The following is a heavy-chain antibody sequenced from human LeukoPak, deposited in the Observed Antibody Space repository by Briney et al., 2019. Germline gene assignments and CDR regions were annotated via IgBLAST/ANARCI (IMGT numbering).Heavy chain of an antibody. V-gene: IGHV4-59*08. CDR2: IYYSGSS. CDR1: GGSISSYY. J-gene: IGHJ3*02. D-gene: IGHD1-26*01. CDR3: ARHVSKIKSIVGAREVDI. Sequence: PSETLSLTCTVSGGSISSYYWSWIRQPPGKGLEWIGYIYYSGSSNYNPSLKSRVTISVDTSKNQFSLKLSSVTAADTAVYYCARHVSKIKSIVGAREVDIWGQGTMVTVSS.